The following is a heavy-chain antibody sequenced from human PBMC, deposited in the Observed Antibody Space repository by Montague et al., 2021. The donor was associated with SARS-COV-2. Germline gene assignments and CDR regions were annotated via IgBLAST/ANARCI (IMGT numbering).Heavy chain of an antibody. CDR2: ISQSGNT. V-gene: IGHV4-34*01. D-gene: IGHD2-2*02. CDR1: GGSFSRYY. Sequence: SXTLSLTCAVSGGSFSRYYWSWIRLPPGKGLEWIGEISQSGNTKYNPSLQSRLSISLDTSRNQFSLKVSSVTAADTAVYYCARLGDGIVPSPILGLGPYYSFYYMDVWGKGTTVTVSS. J-gene: IGHJ6*03. CDR3: ARLGDGIVPSPILGLGPYYSFYYMDV.